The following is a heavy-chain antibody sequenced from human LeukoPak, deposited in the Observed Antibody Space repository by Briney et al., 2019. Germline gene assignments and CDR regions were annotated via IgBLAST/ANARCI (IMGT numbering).Heavy chain of an antibody. J-gene: IGHJ3*02. CDR3: ARAVLYGDYPDAFDI. CDR1: GYSISSGYY. V-gene: IGHV4-38-2*02. Sequence: SETLSLTCTVSGYSISSGYYWGWIRQPPGKGLEWIGSIYHSGSTYYNPSLKSRVTISVDTSKNQFSLKLSSVTAADTAVYYCARAVLYGDYPDAFDIWGQGTMVTVSS. CDR2: IYHSGST. D-gene: IGHD4-17*01.